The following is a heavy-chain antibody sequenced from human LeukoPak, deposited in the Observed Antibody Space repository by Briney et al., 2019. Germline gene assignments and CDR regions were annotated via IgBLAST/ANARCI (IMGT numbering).Heavy chain of an antibody. CDR2: IYSGGST. Sequence: GGSQRLSCAASGFTVSSNYMSWVRQAPGKGLEWVSVIYSGGSTYYADSVKGRFTISRDNSKNTLYLQMNSLRAEDTAVYYCARASNYYDSSGYYYYFDYWGQGTLVTVSS. J-gene: IGHJ4*02. CDR1: GFTVSSNY. D-gene: IGHD3-22*01. V-gene: IGHV3-66*01. CDR3: ARASNYYDSSGYYYYFDY.